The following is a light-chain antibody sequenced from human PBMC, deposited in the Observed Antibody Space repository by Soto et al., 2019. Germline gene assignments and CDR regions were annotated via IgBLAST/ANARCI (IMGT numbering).Light chain of an antibody. J-gene: IGLJ2*01. CDR3: QSYDSSNDV. CDR2: EDN. V-gene: IGLV6-57*03. CDR1: SGSIASNY. Sequence: FMLTQPHSVSESPGKTVTISCTRSSGSIASNYVQWYQQRPGSAPTTVIYEDNQRPSGVPDRFSGSIDSSSNSASLTISGLKTEDEADYYCQSYDSSNDVFGGGTKVTVL.